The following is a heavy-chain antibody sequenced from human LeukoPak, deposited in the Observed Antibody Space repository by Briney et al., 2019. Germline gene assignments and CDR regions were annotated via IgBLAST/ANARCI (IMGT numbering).Heavy chain of an antibody. J-gene: IGHJ4*02. V-gene: IGHV3-23*01. D-gene: IGHD1-26*01. CDR2: IRDSGSST. CDR1: GFTFSSYA. Sequence: GGSLRLPCAASGFTFSSYAMSRVRQAPGKGLEWVSGIRDSGSSTYYVDSVKGRFTISRDNSKNTLYLQMNSLQAEDTAIYYCVKKLVGTTSGGPLDYWGQGTLVIVSS. CDR3: VKKLVGTTSGGPLDY.